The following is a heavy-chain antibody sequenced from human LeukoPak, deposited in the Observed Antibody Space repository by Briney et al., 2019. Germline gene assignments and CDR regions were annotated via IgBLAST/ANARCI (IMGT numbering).Heavy chain of an antibody. V-gene: IGHV4-34*01. CDR3: ARRTPGLYFGAFYYYMDV. CDR1: GGSFTAYY. Sequence: SETLSLTCAVSGGSFTAYYWTWIRQPPGKGLGGLGEFDHSGSTNYHPSLRSRLTISVDKSNNKFSLNMTSVTAADTAVYFCARRTPGLYFGAFYYYMDVWGKGATVIISS. D-gene: IGHD3-16*02. J-gene: IGHJ6*03. CDR2: FDHSGST.